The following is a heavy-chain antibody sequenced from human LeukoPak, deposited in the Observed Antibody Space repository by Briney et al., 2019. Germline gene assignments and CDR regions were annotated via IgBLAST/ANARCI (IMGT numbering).Heavy chain of an antibody. CDR2: INHRGST. J-gene: IGHJ4*02. CDR3: ASSVGSTDY. Sequence: PGGSLRLSCSASGFIFSNYAMHWVRQSPGMGLEWIGEINHRGSTNLNPSLKSRVTLSVDTSKHQFSLKLTSVTAADAAVYYCASSVGSTDYWGQGTLVTVSS. D-gene: IGHD1-26*01. CDR1: GFIFSNYA. V-gene: IGHV4-34*01.